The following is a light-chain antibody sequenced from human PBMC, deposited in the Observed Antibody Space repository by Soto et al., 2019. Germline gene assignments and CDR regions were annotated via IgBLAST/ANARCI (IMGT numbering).Light chain of an antibody. CDR3: QQYHNWPLP. CDR1: QSLSSN. V-gene: IGKV3-15*01. Sequence: EIVMTQSPATLSVSPGERATLSCRASQSLSSNLAWYQQKPGQAPRLLIYGASTRATGIPARFSGSGSGTEFTLTISSLQSEDFAVYYCQQYHNWPLPFGQGTKLEIK. J-gene: IGKJ2*01. CDR2: GAS.